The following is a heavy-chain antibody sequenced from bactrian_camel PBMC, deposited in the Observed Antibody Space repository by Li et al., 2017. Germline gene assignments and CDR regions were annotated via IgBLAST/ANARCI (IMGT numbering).Heavy chain of an antibody. V-gene: IGHV3-2*01. J-gene: IGHJ6*01. CDR1: GFASSVKC. CDR2: IYRDGWSS. Sequence: QVQLVESGGGAVQAGGSLRLSCAASGFASSVKCMGWLRQAPRKGLEWLSSIYRDGWSSYYADSVKGRFTISADSAKNTLYLQMDSLKSEDTALYYCATSTGAVVAHSWGQGTQVTVS. D-gene: IGHD6*01. CDR3: ATSTGAVVAHS.